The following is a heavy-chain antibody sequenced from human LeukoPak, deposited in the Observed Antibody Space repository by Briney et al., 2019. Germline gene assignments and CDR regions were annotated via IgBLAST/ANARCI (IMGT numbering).Heavy chain of an antibody. D-gene: IGHD5-18*01. CDR1: GGSFSGYY. Sequence: SETLSLTCAVYGGSFSGYYWSWIRQPPGKGREWIGEINHSGSTNYNPSLKSRVTISVDTSKNQFSLKLSSVTAADTAVYYCARGDETAMADYWGQGTLVTVSS. CDR3: ARGDETAMADY. V-gene: IGHV4-34*01. J-gene: IGHJ4*02. CDR2: INHSGST.